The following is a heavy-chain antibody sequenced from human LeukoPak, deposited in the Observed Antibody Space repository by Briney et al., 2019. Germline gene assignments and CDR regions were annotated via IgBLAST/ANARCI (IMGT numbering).Heavy chain of an antibody. CDR3: ARGGHTMIGVVITPFDY. CDR1: GFTFSSYA. D-gene: IGHD3-22*01. CDR2: ISYDGSNK. Sequence: GGSLRLSCAASGFTFSSYAMLWVRQAPGKGLEWVAVISYDGSNKYYADSVKGRFTISRHNSKNTLYLQMNSLRAEDTAVYYCARGGHTMIGVVITPFDYWGQGTLVTVSS. J-gene: IGHJ4*02. V-gene: IGHV3-30*01.